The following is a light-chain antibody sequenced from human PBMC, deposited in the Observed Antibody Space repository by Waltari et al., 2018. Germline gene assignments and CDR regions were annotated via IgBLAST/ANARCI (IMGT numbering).Light chain of an antibody. V-gene: IGLV2-14*03. J-gene: IGLJ2*01. CDR3: SSYTTSSTVV. CDR2: DVS. Sequence: QSALTQPASVSGSPGQSITISCTGTSSDIGYYIYVSWYQQHPGKAPKLMIYDVSNRPSGVSNRCSGSKSGNTASLTISGLQAEDDADYYCSSYTTSSTVVFGGGTKLTVL. CDR1: SSDIGYYIY.